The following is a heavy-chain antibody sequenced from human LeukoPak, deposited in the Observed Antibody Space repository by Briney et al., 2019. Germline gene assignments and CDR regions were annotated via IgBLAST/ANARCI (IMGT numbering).Heavy chain of an antibody. J-gene: IGHJ5*01. CDR1: EFDFFSYG. Sequence: GGSLRLSCVASEFDFFSYGMQWVLQAPGKGLVWVSRIFTDGSTTSYADSVKGRFTISRDNAKNTLHLEMKSLRVEDTAVYYCASELPREVPRDSWGQGTLVTVSP. CDR3: ASELPREVPRDS. CDR2: IFTDGSTT. V-gene: IGHV3-74*01. D-gene: IGHD1-26*01.